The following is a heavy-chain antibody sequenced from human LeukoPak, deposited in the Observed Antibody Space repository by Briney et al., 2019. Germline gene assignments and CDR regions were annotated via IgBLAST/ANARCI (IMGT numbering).Heavy chain of an antibody. CDR3: ASTGCSGGSCYSIYFRH. D-gene: IGHD2-15*01. CDR1: GYSFTSYW. V-gene: IGHV5-51*01. Sequence: GESLKISCKGSGYSFTSYWIGWVRQMPGKGLEWMGIIYPGDSDTRYSPSFQGQVTISADKSISTAYLQWSSLKASDTAMYYCASTGCSGGSCYSIYFRHWGQGTLVTVSS. J-gene: IGHJ1*01. CDR2: IYPGDSDT.